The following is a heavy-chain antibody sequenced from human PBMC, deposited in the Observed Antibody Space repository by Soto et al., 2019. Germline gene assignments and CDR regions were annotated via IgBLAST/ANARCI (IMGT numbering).Heavy chain of an antibody. CDR3: ARGIGYCSGGNCYSDV. V-gene: IGHV1-69*08. J-gene: IGHJ4*02. CDR1: GGTFISYS. D-gene: IGHD2-15*01. CDR2: IIPSLDTR. Sequence: QVQLVQSGAEVRKPGSSVKVSCKASGGTFISYSISWVRQARGQGLEWMGRIIPSLDTRNYAEQFQGRVTITADKFTSTVYMEVNSLRSEDTALYFCARGIGYCSGGNCYSDVWGQGTLVTVSS.